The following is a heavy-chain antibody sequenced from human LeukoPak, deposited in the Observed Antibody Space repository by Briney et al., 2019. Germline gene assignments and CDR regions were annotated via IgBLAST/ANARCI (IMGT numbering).Heavy chain of an antibody. CDR3: ATDPYYYDSSAHGSWFDP. CDR1: GYTLTELS. J-gene: IGHJ5*02. Sequence: GASVKVSCKVSGYTLTELSMHWVRQAPGKGLEWMGGFDPEDGETIYAQKFQGRVTMTEDTSTDTAYMELSSLRSEDTAVYYCATDPYYYDSSAHGSWFDPWGQGTLVTVSS. D-gene: IGHD3-22*01. V-gene: IGHV1-24*01. CDR2: FDPEDGET.